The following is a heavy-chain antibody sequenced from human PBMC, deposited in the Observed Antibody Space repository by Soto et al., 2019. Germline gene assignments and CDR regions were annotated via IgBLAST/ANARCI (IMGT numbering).Heavy chain of an antibody. V-gene: IGHV3-23*01. CDR1: GFTFSSYA. CDR3: AKCFGLQAATRYYYYYMDV. Sequence: PGGSLRLSCAASGFTFSSYAMSWVRQAPGKGLEWVSAISGSGGSTYYADSVKGRFTISRDNSKNTLYLQMNSLRAEDTAVYYCAKCFGLQAATRYYYYYMDVWGKGTTVTVSS. D-gene: IGHD2-15*01. CDR2: ISGSGGST. J-gene: IGHJ6*03.